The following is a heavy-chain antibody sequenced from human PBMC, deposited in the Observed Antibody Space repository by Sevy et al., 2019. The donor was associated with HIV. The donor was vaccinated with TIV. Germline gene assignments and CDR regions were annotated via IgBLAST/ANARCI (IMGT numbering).Heavy chain of an antibody. V-gene: IGHV5-51*01. Sequence: GESLKISCKGSGYSFTSYWIGWVRQMPGKGLESMGIIYPGDSDTGYSPSFQGQVTISADKSISTAYLQWSSLKASDTAMYYCARSNDYVWGSYRWFDYWCQGTLVTVSS. CDR1: GYSFTSYW. CDR3: ARSNDYVWGSYRWFDY. CDR2: IYPGDSDT. J-gene: IGHJ4*02. D-gene: IGHD3-16*02.